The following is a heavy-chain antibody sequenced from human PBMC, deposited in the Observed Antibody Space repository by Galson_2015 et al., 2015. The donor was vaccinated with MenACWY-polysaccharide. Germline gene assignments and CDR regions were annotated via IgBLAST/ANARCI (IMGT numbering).Heavy chain of an antibody. CDR2: ISNDATNK. CDR1: GFTFSSYA. J-gene: IGHJ6*02. CDR3: ARSYCDRTTCYGMDV. Sequence: SLRLSCAASGFTFSSYAMHWVRQAPGKGLEWVAVISNDATNKYYADSVKGRFTISRDNSNNALYLQKNSLGPEDTALYYCARSYCDRTTCYGMDVWGQGTTVTVSS. D-gene: IGHD2/OR15-2a*01. V-gene: IGHV3-30-3*01.